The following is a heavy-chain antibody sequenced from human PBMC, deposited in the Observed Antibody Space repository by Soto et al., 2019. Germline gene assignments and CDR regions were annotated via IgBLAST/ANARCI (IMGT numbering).Heavy chain of an antibody. D-gene: IGHD3-3*01. CDR3: ARGGKLRFVEWVGVAGAEGLGDNYYYYGMDV. J-gene: IGHJ6*02. V-gene: IGHV1-18*01. CDR2: ISAYNGNT. CDR1: GYTFTSYG. Sequence: QVQLVQSGAEVKKPGASVKVSCKASGYTFTSYGISWVRQAPGQGLEWMGWISAYNGNTNYAQKLQGRVTMTTDTSTRTAYMELRSLRSDDTAVYYCARGGKLRFVEWVGVAGAEGLGDNYYYYGMDVWGQGTTVTVSS.